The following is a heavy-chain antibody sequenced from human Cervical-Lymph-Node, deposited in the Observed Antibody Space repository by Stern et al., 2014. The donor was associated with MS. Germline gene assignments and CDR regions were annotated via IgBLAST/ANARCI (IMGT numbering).Heavy chain of an antibody. CDR1: GFTFSDYY. J-gene: IGHJ4*02. CDR2: ISSSGSTI. Sequence: QVQLVQSGGGLVKPGGSLRLSCAASGFTFSDYYMSWIRQAPGKGLEWVSYISSSGSTIYYADSVKGRFTISRDNAKNSLYLQMNSLRAEDTAVYYCARRFSLYYYDSSGYYPLDYWGQGTLVTVSS. D-gene: IGHD3-22*01. V-gene: IGHV3-11*01. CDR3: ARRFSLYYYDSSGYYPLDY.